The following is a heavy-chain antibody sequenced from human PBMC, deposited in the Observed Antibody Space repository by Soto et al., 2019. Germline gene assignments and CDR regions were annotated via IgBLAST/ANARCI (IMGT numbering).Heavy chain of an antibody. J-gene: IGHJ6*02. CDR1: GFTFSSYA. D-gene: IGHD1-1*01. CDR2: ISGSGGST. Sequence: GGSLRLSCAASGFTFSSYAMSWVRQAPGKGLEWVSAISGSGGSTYYADSVKGRFTISRDNSKNTLYLQMNSLRAEDTAVYYCAKSVSGPPNYYYYYYGMDVWGQGTTVTVS. V-gene: IGHV3-23*01. CDR3: AKSVSGPPNYYYYYYGMDV.